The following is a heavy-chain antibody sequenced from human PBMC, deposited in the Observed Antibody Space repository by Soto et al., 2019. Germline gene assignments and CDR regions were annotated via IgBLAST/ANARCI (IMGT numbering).Heavy chain of an antibody. V-gene: IGHV1-69*13. CDR1: GGTFSNYA. Sequence: SVKLSCKASGGTFSNYAITWVRQAPEQGLEWLGRIIPIFGTTDYAQKFQGRVTITADESTTTAYMELSSLRSDDTAVYYCAKDGGREGYFGNWFDPWGQGTLVTVSS. J-gene: IGHJ5*02. CDR2: IIPIFGTT. D-gene: IGHD2-15*01. CDR3: AKDGGREGYFGNWFDP.